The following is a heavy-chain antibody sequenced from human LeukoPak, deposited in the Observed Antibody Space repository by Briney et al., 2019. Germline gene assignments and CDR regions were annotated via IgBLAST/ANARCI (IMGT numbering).Heavy chain of an antibody. CDR3: ARDPSPGSGSGTFDY. V-gene: IGHV1-2*02. Sequence: ASVKVSCKASGYTFTGYYMHWVRQAPGQGLEWMGWINPNSGGTNYAQKFQGRVTITADESTSTAYMELSSLRSEDTAVYYCARDPSPGSGSGTFDYWGQGTLVTVSS. J-gene: IGHJ4*02. CDR1: GYTFTGYY. CDR2: INPNSGGT. D-gene: IGHD6-19*01.